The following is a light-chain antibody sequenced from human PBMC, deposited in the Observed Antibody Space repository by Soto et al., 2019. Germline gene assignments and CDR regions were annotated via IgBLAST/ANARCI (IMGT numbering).Light chain of an antibody. CDR1: QTLSPNY. V-gene: IGKV3-20*01. CDR3: QQYNNWPS. J-gene: IGKJ4*01. CDR2: GSS. Sequence: DIVLTQTPGTLSLSPGERATLSCMASQTLSPNYLAWCQQKPGHPPRLLIYGSSKRATGIPDRFSGSGSGTDFTLTISSLQSEDFAVYYCQQYNNWPSFGGGTKV.